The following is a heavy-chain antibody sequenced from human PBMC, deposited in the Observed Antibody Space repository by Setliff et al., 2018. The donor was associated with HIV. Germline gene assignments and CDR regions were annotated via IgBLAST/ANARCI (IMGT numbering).Heavy chain of an antibody. CDR1: AVSISSGGYY. CDR3: ARGRGVLLWFGESANVFDI. CDR2: ISYSGST. D-gene: IGHD3-10*01. V-gene: IGHV4-31*03. Sequence: PSETLSLTCNVSAVSISSGGYYWSWFRQHPGKGLEWIGYISYSGSTYYNPSLKSRITVSVDTSKNQFSLQLKSVTAADTAVYYCARGRGVLLWFGESANVFDIWGQGTMVTVS. J-gene: IGHJ3*02.